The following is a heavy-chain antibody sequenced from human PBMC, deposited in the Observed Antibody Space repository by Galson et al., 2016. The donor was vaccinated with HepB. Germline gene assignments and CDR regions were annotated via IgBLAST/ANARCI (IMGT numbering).Heavy chain of an antibody. CDR2: ISATGSST. V-gene: IGHV3-23*01. CDR1: RFTSSTYA. Sequence: SLRLSCAASRFTSSTYAMSWVRQAPGKGLEWVSAISATGSSTYYADSVKGRFTISRDNARNSLCLQVNSLRDEDTAVYYCARGTQRSTSWSRRQVYYYGLDVWGQGTTVTVSS. CDR3: ARGTQRSTSWSRRQVYYYGLDV. D-gene: IGHD6-13*01. J-gene: IGHJ6*02.